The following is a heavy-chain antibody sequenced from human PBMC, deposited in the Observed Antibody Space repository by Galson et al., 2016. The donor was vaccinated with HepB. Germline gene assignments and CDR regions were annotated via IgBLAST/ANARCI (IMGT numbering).Heavy chain of an antibody. J-gene: IGHJ4*02. Sequence: LRLSCAASGFTFSDYYMSWIRQAPGKGLEWISYVSTTGRIVKYAGSVKGRFTISRDNAKDSLYLQMNSLTAEDTAVYYCAKVATSGTDFSPFDHWGQGTLVTVSS. V-gene: IGHV3-11*01. CDR2: VSTTGRIV. CDR3: AKVATSGTDFSPFDH. CDR1: GFTFSDYY. D-gene: IGHD3-3*01.